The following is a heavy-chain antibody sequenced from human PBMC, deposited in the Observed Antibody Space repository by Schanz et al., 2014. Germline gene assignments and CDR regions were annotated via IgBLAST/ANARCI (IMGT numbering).Heavy chain of an antibody. V-gene: IGHV7-4-1*02. D-gene: IGHD2-15*01. CDR2: INTNNGDP. Sequence: QVHLVQSESELKKPGASVKVSCKASGYTFTSFAMNWVRQAPGQGLEWMGWINTNNGDPTYAQGFTGRFVFSLDTSVSTAYLQISSLKAEDTAVYYCARGGVVVVTAALNWFDPWGQGTLVTVSS. J-gene: IGHJ5*02. CDR3: ARGGVVVVTAALNWFDP. CDR1: GYTFTSFA.